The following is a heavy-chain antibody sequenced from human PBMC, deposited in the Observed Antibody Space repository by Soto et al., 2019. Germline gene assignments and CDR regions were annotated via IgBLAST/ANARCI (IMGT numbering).Heavy chain of an antibody. CDR3: TTLPPTYDPPLYYYYGMDV. J-gene: IGHJ6*02. CDR2: IKSKTDGGTT. Sequence: GGSLRLSCAASGFTFSNAWMNWVRQAPGKGLKWVGRIKSKTDGGTTDYAAPVKGRFTISRDDSKNTLYLQMNSLKTEDTAVYYCTTLPPTYDPPLYYYYGMDVWGQGTTVTVSS. D-gene: IGHD5-12*01. V-gene: IGHV3-15*07. CDR1: GFTFSNAW.